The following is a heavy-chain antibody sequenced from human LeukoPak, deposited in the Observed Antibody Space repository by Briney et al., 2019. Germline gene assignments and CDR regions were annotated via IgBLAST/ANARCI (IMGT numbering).Heavy chain of an antibody. D-gene: IGHD6-13*01. J-gene: IGHJ6*03. Sequence: GGSLRLSCAASGFTFSSYSMNWVRQAPGKGLEWVSSISSSSSYIYYADSVKGRFTISRDNAKNSLYLQMNSLRAEDTAVYYCARRVRSSSWYLSLYYYYMDVWGKGTTVTISS. CDR2: ISSSSSYI. CDR3: ARRVRSSSWYLSLYYYYMDV. V-gene: IGHV3-21*04. CDR1: GFTFSSYS.